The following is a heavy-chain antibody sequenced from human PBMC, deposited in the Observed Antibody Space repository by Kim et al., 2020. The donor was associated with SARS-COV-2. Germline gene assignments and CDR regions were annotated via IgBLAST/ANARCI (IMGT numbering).Heavy chain of an antibody. D-gene: IGHD3-22*01. CDR1: GGSINSGTYY. J-gene: IGHJ5*02. V-gene: IGHV4-61*02. CDR3: ARDNYFDSSGYFYSPGWFDP. Sequence: SETLSLTCSVSGGSINSGTYYWSWIRQTAGKGLEWIGRISSSGSTNYNPSLKSRLTISVDTSKNQFSLKLTSVTVADTAVYYCARDNYFDSSGYFYSPGWFDPWGQGTLVTVSS. CDR2: ISSSGST.